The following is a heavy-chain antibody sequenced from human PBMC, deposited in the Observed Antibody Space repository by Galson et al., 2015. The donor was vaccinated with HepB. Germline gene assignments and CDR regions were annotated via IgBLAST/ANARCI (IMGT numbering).Heavy chain of an antibody. Sequence: SVKVSCKASGHTFTSYGISWVRQAPGQGLEWMGWISAYNGNTNYAQKLQGRVTMTTDTSTRTAYMELRSLRSDDTAVYYCASVYYYYDSSGYNYYYGMDVWGQGTTVTVSS. D-gene: IGHD3-22*01. J-gene: IGHJ6*02. CDR2: ISAYNGNT. V-gene: IGHV1-18*04. CDR1: GHTFTSYG. CDR3: ASVYYYYDSSGYNYYYGMDV.